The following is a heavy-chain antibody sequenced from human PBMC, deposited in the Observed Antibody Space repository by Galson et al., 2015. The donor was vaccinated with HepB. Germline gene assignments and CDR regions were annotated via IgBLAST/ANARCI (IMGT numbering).Heavy chain of an antibody. CDR2: TYYRSKWIN. D-gene: IGHD5-12*01. CDR3: ARGGASRYSS. V-gene: IGHV6-1*01. J-gene: IGHJ5*02. CDR1: GDSVSSNSAA. Sequence: CAISGDSVSSNSAAWNWIRQSPSRGLEWLGRTYYRSKWINDYAASLKGRLTINPDTSKNQISLQLNSVTAADTALYYCARGGASRYSSWGQGTLVTVSS.